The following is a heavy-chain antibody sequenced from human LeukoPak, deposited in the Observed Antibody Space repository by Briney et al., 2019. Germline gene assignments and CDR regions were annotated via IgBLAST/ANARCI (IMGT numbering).Heavy chain of an antibody. V-gene: IGHV3-7*03. D-gene: IGHD2-21*02. CDR3: AKVRSGGGDYYFDY. J-gene: IGHJ4*02. CDR2: INPSGSVK. CDR1: GFTFSTYW. Sequence: PGGSLRLSCAASGFTFSTYWMNWARQAPGKGLEWVASINPSGSVKYYVNSVKGRFTISRDNAKNSLYLQMSNLRAEDTAVYFCAKVRSGGGDYYFDYWGQGTLVTVSS.